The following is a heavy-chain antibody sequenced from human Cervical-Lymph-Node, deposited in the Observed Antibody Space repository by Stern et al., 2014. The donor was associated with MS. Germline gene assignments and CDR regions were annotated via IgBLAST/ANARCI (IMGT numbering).Heavy chain of an antibody. D-gene: IGHD5-18*01. Sequence: VQLVESGAEVKKPGASVKVSCTASGYTFTDYAISWVRQAPGQGLEWMAWIGAYNGDTTFAQEVQGRVSLTTDTATSTAYMELRSLRSDDTAVYYCAVLSVDADFDYWGQGTLVTVSS. CDR2: IGAYNGDT. CDR3: AVLSVDADFDY. J-gene: IGHJ4*02. V-gene: IGHV1-18*01. CDR1: GYTFTDYA.